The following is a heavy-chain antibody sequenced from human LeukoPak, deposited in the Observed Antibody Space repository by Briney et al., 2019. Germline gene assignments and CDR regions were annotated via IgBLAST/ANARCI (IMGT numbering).Heavy chain of an antibody. CDR2: INAGNGNT. CDR1: GYTFTSYA. V-gene: IGHV1-3*01. CDR3: ARGPRSDFWTGYYENWFDP. Sequence: ASVKVSCKASGYTFTSYAMHWVRQAPGQRLEWMGWINAGNGNTRSSQKFQGRVTITRDTSASTAYMELSSLRPEDTAVYYCARGPRSDFWTGYYENWFDPWGQGTLVTVSS. J-gene: IGHJ5*02. D-gene: IGHD3/OR15-3a*01.